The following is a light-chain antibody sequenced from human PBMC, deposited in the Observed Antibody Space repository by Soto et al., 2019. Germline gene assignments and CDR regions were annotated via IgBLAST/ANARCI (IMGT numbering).Light chain of an antibody. J-gene: IGKJ1*01. V-gene: IGKV3-20*01. CDR3: HQYSNSLGP. Sequence: EIVLTQSPGTLSLSPGERATLSCRASQSVDSAYLAWFQHKPGQAPRLLIYSASIRATGIPDRFSGRGSGTDFTLTIGRLEPEDCGVYYCHQYSNSLGPFGQGTKVEVK. CDR1: QSVDSAY. CDR2: SAS.